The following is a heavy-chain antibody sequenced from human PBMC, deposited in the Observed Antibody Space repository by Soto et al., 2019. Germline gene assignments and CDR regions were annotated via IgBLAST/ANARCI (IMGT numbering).Heavy chain of an antibody. J-gene: IGHJ6*02. D-gene: IGHD6-19*01. CDR1: GGTFSSYA. CDR3: ARWYSSGWYGYYYYGMDV. V-gene: IGHV1-69*01. CDR2: IIPIFGTA. Sequence: QVQLVQSGAEVKKPGSSVKVSCKASGGTFSSYAISWVRQAPGQGLEWMGGIIPIFGTANYAQTFQGRVTITADESTSTAYMELSSLRSEDTAVYYCARWYSSGWYGYYYYGMDVWGQGTTVTVSS.